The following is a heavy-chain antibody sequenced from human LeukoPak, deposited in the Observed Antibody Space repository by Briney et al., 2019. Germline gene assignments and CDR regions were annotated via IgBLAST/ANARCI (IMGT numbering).Heavy chain of an antibody. CDR2: MNPNSGNT. CDR1: GYTFTSYD. D-gene: IGHD5-18*01. CDR3: ARSTAMVRSHYYYYMDV. J-gene: IGHJ6*03. Sequence: ASVKVSCKASGYTFTSYDINWVRQATGQGFEWMGWMNPNSGNTGYAQKFQGRVTITRNTSISTAYMELSSLRSEDTAVYYCARSTAMVRSHYYYYMDVWGKGTTVTVSS. V-gene: IGHV1-8*03.